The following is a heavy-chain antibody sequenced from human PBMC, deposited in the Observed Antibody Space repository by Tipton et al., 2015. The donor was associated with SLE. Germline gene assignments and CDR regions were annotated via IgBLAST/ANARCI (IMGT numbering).Heavy chain of an antibody. CDR2: IYYSGST. CDR3: ARETTGDTYDYDGMDV. V-gene: IGHV4-59*01. Sequence: LRLSCTVSGGSISSYYWSWIRQPPGKGLEWIGYIYYSGSTNYNPSLKSRVTISVDTSKNQFSLNLSSVTAADTAVYYCARETTGDTYDYDGMDVWGQVTTVTVSS. J-gene: IGHJ6*02. CDR1: GGSISSYY. D-gene: IGHD7-27*01.